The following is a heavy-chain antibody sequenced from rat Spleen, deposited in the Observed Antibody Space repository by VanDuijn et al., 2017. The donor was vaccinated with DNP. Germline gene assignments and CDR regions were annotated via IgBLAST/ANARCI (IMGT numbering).Heavy chain of an antibody. J-gene: IGHJ2*01. CDR3: TRDMELRYYLDY. CDR1: GFTFNNYW. V-gene: IGHV5-31*01. CDR2: ITNTGGST. D-gene: IGHD1-3*01. Sequence: EVQLVESGGGLVQPGRSLKLSCVASGFTFNNYWMTWIRQAPGKGLEWVASITNTGGSTYYPDSVKGRFTISRDNAKSTLYLQMNSLSSEDTATDYCTRDMELRYYLDYWGQGVMVTVSS.